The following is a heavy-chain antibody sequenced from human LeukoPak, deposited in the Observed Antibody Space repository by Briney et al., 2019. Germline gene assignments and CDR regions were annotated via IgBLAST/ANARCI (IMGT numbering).Heavy chain of an antibody. CDR2: IYYSGST. CDR1: GASINSGDYY. CDR3: ARAPDTATIWFGELLSWFDP. D-gene: IGHD3-10*01. Sequence: SETLSLTCTVSGASINSGDYYWTWIRQPPGKGLEWIGYIYYSGSTNYNPSLKSRVTISVDTSKNQFSLKLSSVTAADTAVYYCARAPDTATIWFGELLSWFDPWGQGTLVTVSS. V-gene: IGHV4-61*08. J-gene: IGHJ5*02.